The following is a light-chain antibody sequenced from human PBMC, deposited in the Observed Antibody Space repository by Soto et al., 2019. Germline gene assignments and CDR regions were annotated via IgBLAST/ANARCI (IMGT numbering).Light chain of an antibody. CDR2: GAS. J-gene: IGKJ3*01. CDR1: QSVSNNY. CDR3: QQYGSSLFS. Sequence: EIVLTQSPGTLSLSPGERATLSCRASQSVSNNYLAWYQQKPGQAPRLLIYGASSRATGVPARFSGSGSGTDFTLTISRLEPEDFAVYYCQQYGSSLFSFGPGTKVDIK. V-gene: IGKV3-20*01.